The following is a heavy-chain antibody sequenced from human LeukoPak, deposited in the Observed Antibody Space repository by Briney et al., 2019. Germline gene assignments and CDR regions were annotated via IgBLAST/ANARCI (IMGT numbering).Heavy chain of an antibody. D-gene: IGHD3-22*01. CDR2: IYYSGST. Sequence: SETLSLTCTVSGGSISSSSYYWGWIRQPPGKGLEWIGSIYYSGSTYYNPSLKSRVTISVDTSKNQFSLKLSSVTAADTALYYCASTSPKYYYESSGYSSLFDNWGQGTLVTVSS. CDR3: ASTSPKYYYESSGYSSLFDN. J-gene: IGHJ4*02. CDR1: GGSISSSSYY. V-gene: IGHV4-39*07.